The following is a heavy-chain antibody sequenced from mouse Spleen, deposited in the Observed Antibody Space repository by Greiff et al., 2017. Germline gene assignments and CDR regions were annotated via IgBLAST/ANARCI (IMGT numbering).Heavy chain of an antibody. V-gene: IGHV2-9*02. CDR1: GFSLTSYG. J-gene: IGHJ4*01. Sequence: VQGVESGPGLVAPSQSLSITCTVSGFSLTSYGVHWVRQPPGKGLEWLGVIWAGGSTNYNSALMSRLSISKDNSKSQVFLKMNSLQTDDTAMYYCAREGDIRGYGDYYAMDYWGQGTSVTVSS. CDR3: AREGDIRGYGDYYAMDY. CDR2: IWAGGST. D-gene: IGHD2-2*01.